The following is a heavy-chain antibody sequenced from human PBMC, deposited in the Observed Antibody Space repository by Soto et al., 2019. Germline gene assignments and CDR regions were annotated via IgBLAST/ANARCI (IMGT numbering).Heavy chain of an antibody. CDR2: IYYSGST. Sequence: QLQLQESGPGLVKPSETLSLTCTVSGGSISSSSYYWGWIRQPPGKGLEWIGTIYYSGSTYYNPSLKSRVTMSVEPSKNQFSLKVSSVTAAYTAVYYGARRIAAAGTFDYWGQGTLVTVSS. D-gene: IGHD6-13*01. CDR1: GGSISSSSYY. CDR3: ARRIAAAGTFDY. V-gene: IGHV4-39*01. J-gene: IGHJ4*02.